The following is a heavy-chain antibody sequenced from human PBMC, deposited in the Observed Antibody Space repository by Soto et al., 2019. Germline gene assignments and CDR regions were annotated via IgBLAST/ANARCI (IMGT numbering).Heavy chain of an antibody. Sequence: ASVKVSCKASGGTFSSYAISWVRQAPGQGLGWMGGIIPIFGTANYAQKFQGRVTITADESTSTAYMELSSLRSEDTAVYYCAIGELSLELFGYWGQGTLVTVSS. V-gene: IGHV1-69*13. D-gene: IGHD3-16*02. CDR1: GGTFSSYA. CDR3: AIGELSLELFGY. J-gene: IGHJ4*02. CDR2: IIPIFGTA.